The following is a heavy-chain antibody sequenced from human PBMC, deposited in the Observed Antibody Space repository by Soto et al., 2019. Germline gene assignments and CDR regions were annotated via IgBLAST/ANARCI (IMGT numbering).Heavy chain of an antibody. CDR1: GGSISSSNW. J-gene: IGHJ3*02. CDR2: IYHSGSA. D-gene: IGHD3-22*01. CDR3: ARSPDYYDRRDAFDI. V-gene: IGHV4-4*02. Sequence: PSETLSLTCAVSGGSISSSNWWSWVRQPPGKGLEWIGEIYHSGSANYNPSLKSRVTISVDKSKNQFSLKLSSVTGADTAVYYCARSPDYYDRRDAFDIWGQGTMVTVSS.